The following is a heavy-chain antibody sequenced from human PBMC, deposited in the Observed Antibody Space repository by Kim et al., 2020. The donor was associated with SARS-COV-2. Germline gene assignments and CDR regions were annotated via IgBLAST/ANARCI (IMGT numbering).Heavy chain of an antibody. J-gene: IGHJ4*02. V-gene: IGHV3-9*01. Sequence: GGSLRLSCAASGFTFGDYAMHWVRQAPGKGLEWVSGISWNSGSIGYADSVKGRFTISRDNAKNSLYLQMNSLRAEDTALYYCAKDRWDSSSSHHFFDFDYWGQGTLVTVSS. CDR1: GFTFGDYA. CDR3: AKDRWDSSSSHHFFDFDY. D-gene: IGHD6-6*01. CDR2: ISWNSGSI.